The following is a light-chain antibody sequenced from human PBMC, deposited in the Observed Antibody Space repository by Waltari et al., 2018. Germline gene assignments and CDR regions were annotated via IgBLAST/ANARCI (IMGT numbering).Light chain of an antibody. Sequence: QYVLTQPPSASGTPGQEVTISCSGTTSKNGKNSVSWYQQVPGTAPKLLMYRNDQRPSGVSDRFSGSKSGTSASLAISALRSEDEADYYCATWDNSLSGAVFGGGTKVTVL. V-gene: IGLV1-47*01. CDR1: TSKNGKNS. CDR2: RND. CDR3: ATWDNSLSGAV. J-gene: IGLJ3*02.